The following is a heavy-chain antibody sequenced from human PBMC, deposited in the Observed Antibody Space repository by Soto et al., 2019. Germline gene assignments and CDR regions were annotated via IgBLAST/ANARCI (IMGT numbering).Heavy chain of an antibody. V-gene: IGHV3-64*01. CDR1: GFTFSSYA. CDR2: ISSNGGTT. J-gene: IGHJ4*02. CDR3: AREGGVYYFDY. D-gene: IGHD3-16*01. Sequence: EGQLVESGGGLVQPGGSLRLSCAASGFTFSSYAMHWVRQAPGKGLEYVSTISSNGGTTDYANSVKGRFTISRDNTKNTLYIQMGSLGAEDMAVYYCAREGGVYYFDYWGQGTLVTVSS.